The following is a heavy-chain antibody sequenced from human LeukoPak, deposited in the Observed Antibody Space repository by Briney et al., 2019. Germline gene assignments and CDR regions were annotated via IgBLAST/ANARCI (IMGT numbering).Heavy chain of an antibody. CDR1: GGSISSYY. CDR3: ARHAAFAEYQSHLTHFDY. Sequence: PSETLSLTCTVSGGSISSYYWSWIRQPPGKRLEWIVYIYHSGSTNYNSSLKSRVTVSVDTSKNQFSLKLSSVTAADTAVYYCARHAAFAEYQSHLTHFDYWGQGTLVTVSS. D-gene: IGHD2-2*01. V-gene: IGHV4-59*08. J-gene: IGHJ4*02. CDR2: IYHSGST.